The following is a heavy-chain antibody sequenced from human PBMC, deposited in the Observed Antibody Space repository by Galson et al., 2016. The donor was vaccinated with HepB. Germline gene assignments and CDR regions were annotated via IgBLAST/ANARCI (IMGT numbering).Heavy chain of an antibody. CDR2: FDPKDDKT. Sequence: SVKVSCKVSGYTLTELFMHWVRQAPGKGPEWMGGFDPKDDKTIYAQKFQGRVTMTEDTSTDTAYMELSSLRSEDTAVYFCATSYYYDSSGFRDAFDLWGQGTMVTVSS. J-gene: IGHJ3*01. D-gene: IGHD3-22*01. CDR3: ATSYYYDSSGFRDAFDL. CDR1: GYTLTELF. V-gene: IGHV1-24*01.